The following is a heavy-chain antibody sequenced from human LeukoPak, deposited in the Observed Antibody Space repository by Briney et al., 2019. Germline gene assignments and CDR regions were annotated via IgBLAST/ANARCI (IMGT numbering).Heavy chain of an antibody. CDR2: ISSSGSTI. V-gene: IGHV3-48*03. D-gene: IGHD3-22*01. CDR1: GFTFSSYE. CDR3: ARDRDYDSANFDY. J-gene: IGHJ4*02. Sequence: PGGSLRLSCAASGFTFSSYEMNWVRQAPGKGLEWISYISSSGSTIYYADSVKGRFTISRDNAKNSLYLQMNSLRAGDTAVYYCARDRDYDSANFDYWGQGTLVTVSS.